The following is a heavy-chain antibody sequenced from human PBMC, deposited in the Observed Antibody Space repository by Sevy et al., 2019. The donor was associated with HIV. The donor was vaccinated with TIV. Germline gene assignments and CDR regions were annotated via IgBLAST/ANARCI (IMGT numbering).Heavy chain of an antibody. CDR1: GYTFTSYG. V-gene: IGHV1-18*01. Sequence: ASVKVSCKASGYTFTSYGISWVRQAPGQGLEWMGWISAYNGNTNYAQKLQGRVTMTTDTSTSTAYMELVSLRSDDTALYYCARVSPSPTYYDFWSGYIRVMDVWGQGTTVTVSS. CDR2: ISAYNGNT. J-gene: IGHJ6*02. CDR3: ARVSPSPTYYDFWSGYIRVMDV. D-gene: IGHD3-3*01.